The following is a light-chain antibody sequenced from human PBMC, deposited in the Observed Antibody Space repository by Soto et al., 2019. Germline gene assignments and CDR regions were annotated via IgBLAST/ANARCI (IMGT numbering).Light chain of an antibody. CDR2: EGT. Sequence: QSALTQPASVSGSPGRSITISCTGTNSDVGSYNLVSWYQQHPGKAPKLVIYEGTKRPSGVSNRFSGSKSGNTASLTISGLQAEDEADYYCSSYTSSSAVVFGGGTKLTVL. J-gene: IGLJ2*01. CDR3: SSYTSSSAVV. CDR1: NSDVGSYNL. V-gene: IGLV2-14*02.